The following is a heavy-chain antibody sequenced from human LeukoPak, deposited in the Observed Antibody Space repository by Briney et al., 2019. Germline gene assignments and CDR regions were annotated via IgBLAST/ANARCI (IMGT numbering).Heavy chain of an antibody. CDR3: ARDSSWVFDY. D-gene: IGHD2-2*01. J-gene: IGHJ4*02. CDR1: GGSVSSGDYY. Sequence: PSETLSLTCTVSGGSVSSGDYYWSWIRQPPGKGLEWIGYFCHSASTYYNPSLKSRVSISVDTAKNQFSLKLTSVTAADTAVYYCARDSSWVFDYWGQGTLVTVSS. V-gene: IGHV4-30-4*01. CDR2: FCHSAST.